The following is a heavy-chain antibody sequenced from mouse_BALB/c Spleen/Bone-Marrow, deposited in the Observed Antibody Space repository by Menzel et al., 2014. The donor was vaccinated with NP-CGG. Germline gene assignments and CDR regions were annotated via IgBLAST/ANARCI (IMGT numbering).Heavy chain of an antibody. Sequence: QVQLQQSGAELVKPGASVKLSCKASGYTFTSFYMYWAKQRPGQGLEWIGGINPSNGGTNFYEKFKSKATLTLDKSSSTAYMQLSSLTSEDSAVYYCTRGSYGSSQYYFDYWGQGTTLTVSS. CDR3: TRGSYGSSQYYFDY. V-gene: IGHV1S81*02. J-gene: IGHJ2*01. CDR1: GYTFTSFY. CDR2: INPSNGGT. D-gene: IGHD1-1*01.